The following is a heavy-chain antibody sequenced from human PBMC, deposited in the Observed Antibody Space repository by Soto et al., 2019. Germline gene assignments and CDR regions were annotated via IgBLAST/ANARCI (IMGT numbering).Heavy chain of an antibody. V-gene: IGHV1-3*01. CDR1: GYTFTSYS. D-gene: IGHD2-21*02. CDR3: AISETVFSRFYY. Sequence: GASVKVSCKASGYTFTSYSMHWVRQAPGQRLEWMGWINAGNGNTKYSQKFQGRVTITRDTSASTAYMELSSLRSEDTAVYYCAISETVFSRFYYWGQETLVTVPS. J-gene: IGHJ4*02. CDR2: INAGNGNT.